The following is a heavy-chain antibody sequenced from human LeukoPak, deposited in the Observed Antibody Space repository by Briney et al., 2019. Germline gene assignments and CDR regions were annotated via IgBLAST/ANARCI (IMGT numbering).Heavy chain of an antibody. D-gene: IGHD6-6*01. CDR3: ARAQSIAARHLLSY. J-gene: IGHJ4*02. CDR1: GYTFTGYY. Sequence: ASVKVSCKASGYTFTGYYMHWVRQAPGQGLEWMGWINPNSGGTNYAQKFQGRVTMTRDTSISTAYMELSRLRSDDTAVYYCARAQSIAARHLLSYWGQGTLVTVSS. CDR2: INPNSGGT. V-gene: IGHV1-2*02.